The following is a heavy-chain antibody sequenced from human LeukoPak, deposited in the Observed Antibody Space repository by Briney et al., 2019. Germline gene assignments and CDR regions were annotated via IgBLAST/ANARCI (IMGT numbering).Heavy chain of an antibody. Sequence: GGSLRLSCTASGFTLGSHDMDWVRQIPGQGLEWVAAVSSGFHAFFADSVQGRFTVSREDARNSLYLQMNSLRAGDTAVYYCVREARGYHYTYSDYWGQGTLVTVSS. CDR2: VSSGFHA. V-gene: IGHV3-13*01. J-gene: IGHJ4*02. D-gene: IGHD5-18*01. CDR1: GFTLGSHD. CDR3: VREARGYHYTYSDY.